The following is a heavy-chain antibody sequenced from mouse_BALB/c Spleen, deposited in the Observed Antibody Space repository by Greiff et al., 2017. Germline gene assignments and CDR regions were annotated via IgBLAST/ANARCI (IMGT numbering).Heavy chain of an antibody. CDR3: AGNDGYLAWFAY. V-gene: IGHV1S132*01. CDR2: IYPGTGST. CDR1: GYIFTSYW. D-gene: IGHD2-3*01. Sequence: QVQLQQSGAELVRPGASVKLSCKTSGYIFTSYWIHWVKQRSGQGLEWIARIYPGTGSTYYNEKFKSKATLTVDKSSSTAYMQLSSLTSEDSAVYYCAGNDGYLAWFAYWGQGTLVTVSA. J-gene: IGHJ3*01.